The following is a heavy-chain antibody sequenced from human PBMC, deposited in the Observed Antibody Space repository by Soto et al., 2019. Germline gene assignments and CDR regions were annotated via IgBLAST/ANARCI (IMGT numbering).Heavy chain of an antibody. J-gene: IGHJ5*02. CDR1: GYTFTSYD. D-gene: IGHD2-2*01. V-gene: IGHV1-8*01. CDR2: MNPNSGNT. Sequence: QVQLVQSGAEVKKPGASVKVSCKASGYTFTSYDINWVRQATGQGLEWMGWMNPNSGNTGYAQKFQGRVTMTRNTSISTAYMELSILRSEDTAVYYCARGPADIVVVPAATNWFDPWGQGTLVTVSS. CDR3: ARGPADIVVVPAATNWFDP.